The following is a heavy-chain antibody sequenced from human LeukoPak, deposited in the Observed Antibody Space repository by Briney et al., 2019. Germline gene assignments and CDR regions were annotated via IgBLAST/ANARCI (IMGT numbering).Heavy chain of an antibody. J-gene: IGHJ4*02. Sequence: KSSETLSLTCTVSGGSISSSSYYWGWIRQPPGKGLEWIGSIYYSGSTYYNPSLKSRVTISVDTSKNQFSLKLSSVTAADTAVYYCASALGDILTGYYVWGQGTLVTVSS. CDR1: GGSISSSSYY. D-gene: IGHD3-9*01. CDR3: ASALGDILTGYYV. V-gene: IGHV4-39*07. CDR2: IYYSGST.